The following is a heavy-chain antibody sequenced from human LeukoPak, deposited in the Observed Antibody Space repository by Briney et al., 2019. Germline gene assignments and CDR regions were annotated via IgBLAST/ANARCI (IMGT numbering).Heavy chain of an antibody. Sequence: ASVKVSXKASGYTFTGYYMHWVRQAPGQGLEWMGRINPNSGGTNYAQKFQGRVTMTRDTSISTAYMELSRLRSDDTAVYYCARDTYYYDSSGSYFDYWGQGTLVTVSS. J-gene: IGHJ4*02. V-gene: IGHV1-2*06. CDR3: ARDTYYYDSSGSYFDY. D-gene: IGHD3-22*01. CDR1: GYTFTGYY. CDR2: INPNSGGT.